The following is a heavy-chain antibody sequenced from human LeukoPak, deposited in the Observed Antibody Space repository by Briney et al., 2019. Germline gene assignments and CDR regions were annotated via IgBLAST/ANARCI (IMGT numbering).Heavy chain of an antibody. CDR3: ARGRPPSGYDFSY. J-gene: IGHJ4*02. D-gene: IGHD5-12*01. Sequence: PSETLSFTCAVYGGSFSGYYWSWIRRPPGKGLEWIGEINHSGSTNYNPSLKSRVTISVDTSKNQFSLKLSSVTAADTAVYYCARGRPPSGYDFSYWGQGTLVTVSS. CDR1: GGSFSGYY. CDR2: INHSGST. V-gene: IGHV4-34*01.